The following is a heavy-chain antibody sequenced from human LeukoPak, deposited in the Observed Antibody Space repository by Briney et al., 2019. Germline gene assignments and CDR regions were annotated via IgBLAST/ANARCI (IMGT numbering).Heavy chain of an antibody. CDR2: ISDAGAHT. D-gene: IGHD3-16*02. V-gene: IGHV3-74*01. CDR1: GFTFSNYW. Sequence: GGSLRLSCAASGFTFSNYWMHWVRQAPGKGLVWVSRISDAGAHTFYADSVKGRFAMSRDNAKNTLYLQMNSLRAEDTAVYYCARAGFLITFGGVISWGQGTLVTVSS. J-gene: IGHJ5*02. CDR3: ARAGFLITFGGVIS.